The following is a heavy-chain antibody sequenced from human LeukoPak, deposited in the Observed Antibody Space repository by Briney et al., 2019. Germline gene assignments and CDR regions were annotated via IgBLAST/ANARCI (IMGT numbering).Heavy chain of an antibody. CDR2: ITSDGGTT. V-gene: IGHV3-64*01. D-gene: IGHD3-16*01. J-gene: IGHJ4*02. CDR3: ASLGGFARALDY. CDR1: GFTFSSYA. Sequence: GGSLRLSCAASGFTFSSYAMHWVRQAPGKGLEYVSAITSDGGTTHYANSVKGRFTISRDNSKNTLYLQMGSLRAEDMAVYYCASLGGFARALDYWGQGTWSPSPQ.